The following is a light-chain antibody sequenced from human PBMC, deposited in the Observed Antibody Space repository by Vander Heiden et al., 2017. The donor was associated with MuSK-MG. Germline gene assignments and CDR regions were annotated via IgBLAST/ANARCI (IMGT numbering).Light chain of an antibody. V-gene: IGKV1-39*01. J-gene: IGKJ1*01. CDR1: QRIDTY. Sequence: PVSLSASVGDRVTITCRASQRIDTYLNWYQQEAAQASKPLIYTAYSLNSGVKSRFRSNGSGTAFAPTLSSPQAKDSSIYYCKQSHSLPWTFGQGTKVEIK. CDR3: KQSHSLPWT. CDR2: TAY.